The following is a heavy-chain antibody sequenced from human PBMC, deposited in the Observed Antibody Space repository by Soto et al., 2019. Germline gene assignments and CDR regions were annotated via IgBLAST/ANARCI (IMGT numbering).Heavy chain of an antibody. CDR2: IYYSGST. Sequence: SETLSLTSTLSGGSISSSSYHWCWIRQRTGQALEWIGCIYYSGSTYYNPSLKTRVTISVDTSKNQFSLKLSSVTAAETAVYYCARRGYSYGDWFDPWGQGTLVTVS. D-gene: IGHD5-18*01. CDR3: ARRGYSYGDWFDP. CDR1: GGSISSSSYH. V-gene: IGHV4-39*01. J-gene: IGHJ5*02.